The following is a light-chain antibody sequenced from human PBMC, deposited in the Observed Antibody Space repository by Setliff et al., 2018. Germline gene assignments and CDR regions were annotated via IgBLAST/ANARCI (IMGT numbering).Light chain of an antibody. CDR3: SSYTVGSTLSV. Sequence: QSVLTQPASVSGSPGQSITFSCTGSSSDVGGYDYVSWYQQHPGKAPKLLIYDVTNRPSGVSNRFSGSKSGNTASLTISGLQAEDEAKYFCSSYTVGSTLSVFGTGTKVTVL. CDR1: SSDVGGYDY. CDR2: DVT. V-gene: IGLV2-14*03. J-gene: IGLJ1*01.